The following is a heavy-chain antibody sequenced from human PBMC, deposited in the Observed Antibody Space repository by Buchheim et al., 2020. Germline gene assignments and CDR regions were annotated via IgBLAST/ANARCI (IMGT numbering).Heavy chain of an antibody. D-gene: IGHD2/OR15-2a*01. CDR2: ISSAGITI. J-gene: IGHJ4*02. CDR3: AKYVPHRPPSRPTCDY. V-gene: IGHV3-23*01. CDR1: GFAFNNFP. Sequence: VQLLESGGGFVQPGGSLTLPCPPSGFAFNNFPMSWVRQAPGKGLEWVATISSAGITIYYADSLKGRFTISRDNSQNTLYLQMHSLRAEDTAIYCCAKYVPHRPPSRPTCDYWGQGT.